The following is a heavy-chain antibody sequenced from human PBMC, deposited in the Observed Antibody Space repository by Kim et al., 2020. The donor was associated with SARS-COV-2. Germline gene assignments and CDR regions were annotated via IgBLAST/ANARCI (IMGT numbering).Heavy chain of an antibody. CDR1: GGSISSYY. Sequence: SETLSLTCTVSGGSISSYYWSWIRQPPGKGLEWIGYIYYSGSTNYNPSLKSRVTISVDTSKNQFSLKLSSVTAADTAVYYCARDLIDSSGAGFDPWGQGTLVTVSS. D-gene: IGHD3-22*01. J-gene: IGHJ5*02. V-gene: IGHV4-59*13. CDR3: ARDLIDSSGAGFDP. CDR2: IYYSGST.